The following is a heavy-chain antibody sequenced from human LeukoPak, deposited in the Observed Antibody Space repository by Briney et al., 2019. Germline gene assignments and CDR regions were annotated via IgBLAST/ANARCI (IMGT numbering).Heavy chain of an antibody. D-gene: IGHD4-23*01. Sequence: GESLKISCKASGYSFTDYWIVWVHQMPGKGLEWMGAIYPGDSDTRYSPSLDGQVTISADKSVSTTYLQWSSLQASDTAMYYCARPSSLYGGTSEDYWGQGTLVTVSS. CDR1: GYSFTDYW. CDR3: ARPSSLYGGTSEDY. V-gene: IGHV5-51*07. J-gene: IGHJ4*02. CDR2: IYPGDSDT.